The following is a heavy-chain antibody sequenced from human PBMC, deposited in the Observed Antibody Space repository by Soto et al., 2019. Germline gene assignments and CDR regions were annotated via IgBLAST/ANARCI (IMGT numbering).Heavy chain of an antibody. D-gene: IGHD4-17*01. CDR3: ARDYGDYLYRDGMDV. Sequence: GESLKISCKGSGYSFTSYWISWVRQMPGKGLEWMGRIDPSDSYTNYSPSFQGHVTISADKSISTAYLQWSSLKASDTAMYYCARDYGDYLYRDGMDVWGQGTTVTVSS. J-gene: IGHJ6*02. CDR2: IDPSDSYT. V-gene: IGHV5-10-1*01. CDR1: GYSFTSYW.